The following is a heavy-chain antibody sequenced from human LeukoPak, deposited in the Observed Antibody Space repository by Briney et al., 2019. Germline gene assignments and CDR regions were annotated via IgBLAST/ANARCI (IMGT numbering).Heavy chain of an antibody. CDR2: IYQTGST. D-gene: IGHD4-23*01. V-gene: IGHV4-59*12. J-gene: IGHJ4*02. CDR3: ARVRQVKLRLGL. CDR1: CGPLSSYH. Sequence: SETLSLICTVSCGPLSSYHWRWLRQPPGEGLEWIVYIYQTGSTYYNPTLKSRVTISVDRSKNQFSLKLSSVTAADTAVYYCARVRQVKLRLGLWGQGTLVTVSS.